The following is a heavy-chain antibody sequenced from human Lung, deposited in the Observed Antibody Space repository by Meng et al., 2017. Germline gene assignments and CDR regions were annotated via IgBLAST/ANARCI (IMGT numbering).Heavy chain of an antibody. CDR3: VWDDKAVADY. Sequence: EVHLAESWGAFVKPGGSLRLSCAASGFYFNNAWMSWVRQTPGKGLEWVGRIKSNTDRGTTEYAAPVTGRFTISRDDSKSTLYLQMSGLRIDDTGVYYCVWDDKAVADYWGQGTLVTVSS. J-gene: IGHJ4*02. D-gene: IGHD1-1*01. CDR1: GFYFNNAW. CDR2: IKSNTDRGTT. V-gene: IGHV3-15*02.